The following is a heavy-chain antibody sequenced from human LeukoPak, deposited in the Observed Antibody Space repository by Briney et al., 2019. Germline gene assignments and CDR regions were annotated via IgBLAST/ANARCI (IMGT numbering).Heavy chain of an antibody. V-gene: IGHV4-59*01. CDR1: GGSISSYY. Sequence: SETLSLTCTVSGGSISSYYWSWIRQPPGKGLEWIGYIYYTGSSSYNPSLRSRATISADTSKNQFSLKLSSVTAAGTAVYYCASRKLGNDYWGQGTLVTVSS. CDR2: IYYTGSS. D-gene: IGHD7-27*01. J-gene: IGHJ4*01. CDR3: ASRKLGNDY.